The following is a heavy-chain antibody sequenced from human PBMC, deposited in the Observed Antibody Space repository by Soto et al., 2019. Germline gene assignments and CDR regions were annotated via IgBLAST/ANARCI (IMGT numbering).Heavy chain of an antibody. CDR3: ARSGYSDDYYDSSGYGGYFDY. J-gene: IGHJ4*02. Sequence: SETLSLTCSVSGGSISSYYWSWIRQPPGKGLEWIGYIYYSGSTNYNPSLKSRVTISVDTSKNQFSLKLSSVTAADTAVYYCARSGYSDDYYDSSGYGGYFDYWGQGTLVTVSS. D-gene: IGHD3-22*01. CDR1: GGSISSYY. V-gene: IGHV4-59*01. CDR2: IYYSGST.